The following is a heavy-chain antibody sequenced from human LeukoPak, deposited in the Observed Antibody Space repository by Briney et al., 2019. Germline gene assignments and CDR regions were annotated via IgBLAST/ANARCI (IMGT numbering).Heavy chain of an antibody. CDR3: ARVYSRSEQWLVRPNYYYYMDV. D-gene: IGHD6-19*01. V-gene: IGHV3-7*01. CDR2: IKQDGSEK. CDR1: GFTFSNYG. Sequence: GRSLRLSCAASGFTFSNYGMHWVRQAPGKGLEWVANIKQDGSEKYYVDSVKGRFTISRDNAKNSLYLQMNSLRAEDTAVYYCARVYSRSEQWLVRPNYYYYMDVWGKGTTVTISS. J-gene: IGHJ6*03.